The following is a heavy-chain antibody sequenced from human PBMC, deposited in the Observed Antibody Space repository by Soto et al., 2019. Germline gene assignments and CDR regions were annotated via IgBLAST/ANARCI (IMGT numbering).Heavy chain of an antibody. CDR3: ARTYLIAVAGTPFDY. CDR2: INHSGST. D-gene: IGHD6-19*01. CDR1: GGSFSGYY. J-gene: IGHJ4*02. V-gene: IGHV4-34*01. Sequence: SETLSLTCAVYGGSFSGYYWSWIRQPPGKGLEWIGEINHSGSTNYNPSLKSRVTISVDTSKNHFSLKLSSVTAADTAVYYCARTYLIAVAGTPFDYWGQGTLVTVSS.